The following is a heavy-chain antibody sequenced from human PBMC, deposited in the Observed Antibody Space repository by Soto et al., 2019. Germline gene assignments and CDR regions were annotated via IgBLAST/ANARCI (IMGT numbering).Heavy chain of an antibody. CDR2: IYHSGST. J-gene: IGHJ4*02. Sequence: WETLSLTCAVSGYSIGSGYYWGWIRQPPGKGLEWIGSIYHSGSTYYNPSLKSRVTISVDTSKNQFSLKLSSVTAAETAVYYCAREPSELYLDYWGQGTLVTVSS. D-gene: IGHD1-7*01. CDR3: AREPSELYLDY. CDR1: GYSIGSGYY. V-gene: IGHV4-38-2*02.